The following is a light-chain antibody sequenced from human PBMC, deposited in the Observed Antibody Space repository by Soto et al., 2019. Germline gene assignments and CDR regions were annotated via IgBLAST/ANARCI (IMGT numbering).Light chain of an antibody. Sequence: IQMTQSPSCVCASVGERVTITCRASQGISSWVAWYQQKPGKAPKLLIYEASSLESGVPSRFGGSGSGTEFTLTISSLQPEDIATYYCQQYDNLPHTFGQGTRLEIK. CDR1: QGISSW. V-gene: IGKV1-5*03. CDR3: QQYDNLPHT. CDR2: EAS. J-gene: IGKJ5*01.